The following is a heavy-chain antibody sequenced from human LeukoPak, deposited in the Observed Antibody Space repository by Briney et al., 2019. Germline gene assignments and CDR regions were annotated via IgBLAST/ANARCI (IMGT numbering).Heavy chain of an antibody. CDR3: ARVSRVVAYLSSFDY. Sequence: GGSLRLSCAASGFTVSGDYMSWVRQAPGKGLEWVANIKQDGGEKYYVDSVKGRFTISRDNAKNSLYLQMNSLRAEDTAVYYCARVSRVVAYLSSFDYWGQGTLVTVSS. CDR1: GFTVSGDY. CDR2: IKQDGGEK. J-gene: IGHJ4*02. V-gene: IGHV3-7*04. D-gene: IGHD2-15*01.